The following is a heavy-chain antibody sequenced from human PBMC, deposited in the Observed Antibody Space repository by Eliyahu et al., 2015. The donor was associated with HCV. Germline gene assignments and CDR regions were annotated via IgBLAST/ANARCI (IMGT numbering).Heavy chain of an antibody. Sequence: QVQLQESGPGLVKPSGTLSLTCAVXGGSISXSXWWSWVRQPPGKGLEWIGEIXHSGSTNYNPSLKSRVTISVDKSKNQFSLKLSSVTAADTAVYYCARDHRSGYYVAYYGMDVWGQGTTVTVSS. CDR2: IXHSGST. V-gene: IGHV4-4*02. CDR3: ARDHRSGYYVAYYGMDV. J-gene: IGHJ6*02. CDR1: GGSISXSXW. D-gene: IGHD3-3*01.